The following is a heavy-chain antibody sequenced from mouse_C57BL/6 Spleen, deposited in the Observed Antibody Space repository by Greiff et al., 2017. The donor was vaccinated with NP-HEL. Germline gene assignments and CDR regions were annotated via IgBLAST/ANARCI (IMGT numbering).Heavy chain of an antibody. CDR3: ARVKSSYDYAMDY. V-gene: IGHV1-55*01. J-gene: IGHJ4*01. CDR2: IYPGSGST. CDR1: GYTFTSYW. D-gene: IGHD1-1*01. Sequence: QVQLQQPGAELVKPGASVKMSCKASGYTFTSYWITWVKQRPGQGLEWIGDIYPGSGSTNYNEKFKSKATLTVDTSSSTAYMQLSSLTSEDSAVYYCARVKSSYDYAMDYWGQGTSVTVSS.